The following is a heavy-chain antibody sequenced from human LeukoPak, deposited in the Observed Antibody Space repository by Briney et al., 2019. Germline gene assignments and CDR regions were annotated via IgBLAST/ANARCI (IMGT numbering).Heavy chain of an antibody. CDR2: INHSGST. CDR1: GGSFSGYC. CDR3: ARLTGYNSI. J-gene: IGHJ4*02. V-gene: IGHV4-34*01. D-gene: IGHD1-1*01. Sequence: PSETLSLTCAVYGGSFSGYCWSWIRQPPGKGLEWIGEINHSGSTNYNPSLKSRVTISVDTSKNQFSLKLSSVTAADTAVYYCARLTGYNSIWGQGTLVTVSS.